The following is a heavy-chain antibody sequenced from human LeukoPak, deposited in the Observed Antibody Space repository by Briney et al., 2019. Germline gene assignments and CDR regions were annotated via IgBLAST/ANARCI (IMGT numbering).Heavy chain of an antibody. J-gene: IGHJ4*02. CDR3: ASGDMVRELED. D-gene: IGHD3-10*01. CDR1: GCSISSGGFH. Sequence: PSETVSLTCTVSGCSISSGGFHWSWIRQPAGKGLEGIGHFFTSGSTNYNPSLKSRVTISVDTSKNQSSLRLSSVIGADTTVYYCASGDMVRELEDWGQGTLVTVSS. V-gene: IGHV4-61*09. CDR2: FFTSGST.